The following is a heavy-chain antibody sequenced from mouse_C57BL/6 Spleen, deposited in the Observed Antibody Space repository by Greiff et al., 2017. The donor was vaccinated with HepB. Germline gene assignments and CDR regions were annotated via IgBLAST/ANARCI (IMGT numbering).Heavy chain of an antibody. D-gene: IGHD2-1*01. CDR1: GFSLTSYG. Sequence: QVQLQQSGPGLVAPSQSLSITCTVSGFSLTSYGVSWVRQPPGKGLEWLGVIWGDGSTNYHSALISRLSISKDNSKSQVFLKLNSLQTDDTATYYCAKEWGDGNYGGLEGFAYWGQGTLVTVSA. J-gene: IGHJ3*01. CDR3: AKEWGDGNYGGLEGFAY. CDR2: IWGDGST. V-gene: IGHV2-3*01.